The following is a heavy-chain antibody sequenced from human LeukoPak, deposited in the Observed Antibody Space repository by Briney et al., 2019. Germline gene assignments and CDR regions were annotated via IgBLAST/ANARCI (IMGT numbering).Heavy chain of an antibody. D-gene: IGHD6-25*01. V-gene: IGHV4-30-4*08. CDR2: IHHSGNT. J-gene: IGHJ5*02. Sequence: PSQTLSLTCAVSGGSISSDYYYWSWIRQPPGKGLEWIGYIHHSGNTYYNPSLKSRLIISVDTSKNQFSLKLTSVTAADTAVYHCVRGTAKYSSGNWFDPWGQGTLVTVSS. CDR3: VRGTAKYSSGNWFDP. CDR1: GGSISSDYYY.